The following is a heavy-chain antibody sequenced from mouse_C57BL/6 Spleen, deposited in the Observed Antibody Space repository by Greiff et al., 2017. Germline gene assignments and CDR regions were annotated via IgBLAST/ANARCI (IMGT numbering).Heavy chain of an antibody. J-gene: IGHJ1*03. Sequence: EVMLVEPGGGLVKPGGSLKFSCAASGFTFSSYAMSWVRQTPEKRLEWVATISDGGSYTYYPDNIKGRFTISRDNAKNNLYLQMSHLKSEDTAMFYCARDELGWYFDVWGTGTTVTVSS. CDR3: ARDELGWYFDV. V-gene: IGHV5-4*01. CDR2: ISDGGSYT. CDR1: GFTFSSYA. D-gene: IGHD4-1*01.